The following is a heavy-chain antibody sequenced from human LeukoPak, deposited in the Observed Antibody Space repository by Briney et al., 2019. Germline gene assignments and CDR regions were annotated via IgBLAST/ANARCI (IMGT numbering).Heavy chain of an antibody. Sequence: GGSLRDSCAASRFTFSNYAMNWVRQAPGKGLEWVSVISGSGGNTYYADSVKGRFTISRDNSKNTVFLQMNSLRAEDTAVYYCAKGDGDPVLWYFDLWGRGTLVTVSS. CDR3: AKGDGDPVLWYFDL. CDR2: ISGSGGNT. J-gene: IGHJ2*01. V-gene: IGHV3-23*01. CDR1: RFTFSNYA. D-gene: IGHD4-17*01.